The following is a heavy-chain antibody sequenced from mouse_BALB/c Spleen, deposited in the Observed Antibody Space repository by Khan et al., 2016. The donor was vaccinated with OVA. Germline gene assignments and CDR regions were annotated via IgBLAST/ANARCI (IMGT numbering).Heavy chain of an antibody. CDR2: IDPANGNT. V-gene: IGHV14-3*02. CDR1: GFTITDTY. Sequence: EVQLQESGAELVKPGASVKLSCTASGFTITDTYMHWVKQRPEQGLEWIGRIDPANGNTKYDPKFQGQATITANTSSNTAYLQLSSLTSGDTAVYYGAREGTYYWYFDVWGAGTTVTVSS. J-gene: IGHJ1*01. D-gene: IGHD3-3*01. CDR3: AREGTYYWYFDV.